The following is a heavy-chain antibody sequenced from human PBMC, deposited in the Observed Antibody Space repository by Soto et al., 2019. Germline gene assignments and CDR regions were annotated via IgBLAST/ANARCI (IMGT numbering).Heavy chain of an antibody. D-gene: IGHD3-22*01. J-gene: IGHJ4*02. V-gene: IGHV1-69*13. CDR1: GGTFSSYA. Sequence: SVKVSCKASGGTFSSYAISWVRQAPGQGLEWMGGIIPIFGTANYAQKFQGRVTITADESTSTAYMELSSLRSEDTAVYYCASLNYYYDSSGETDYWGQGTLVTVSS. CDR2: IIPIFGTA. CDR3: ASLNYYYDSSGETDY.